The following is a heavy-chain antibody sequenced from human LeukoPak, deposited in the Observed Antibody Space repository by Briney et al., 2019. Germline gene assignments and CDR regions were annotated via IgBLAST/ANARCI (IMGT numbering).Heavy chain of an antibody. Sequence: GGSLRLSCVDSGFTFSTYSLNWVRQAPGKGLEWVANIRFDGNDKYHVDSVKGRFTISRDNAENLLFLQMNSLRVEDTGVYYCARGDPDYWGQGTLVTVSS. J-gene: IGHJ4*02. CDR1: GFTFSTYS. D-gene: IGHD2-21*02. CDR2: IRFDGNDK. CDR3: ARGDPDY. V-gene: IGHV3-7*01.